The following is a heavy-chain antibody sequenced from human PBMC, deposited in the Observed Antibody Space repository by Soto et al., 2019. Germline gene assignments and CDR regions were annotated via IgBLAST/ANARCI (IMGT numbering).Heavy chain of an antibody. Sequence: SETLSLTCTVSGGSISSGGYYWSWIRQHPGKGLEWIGYIYYSGSTYYNPSLKSRVTISVDTSKNQFSLKLTSVTAADTAVYYCASLLAVAGEGGYFSYWGQGTLVTVSS. D-gene: IGHD6-19*01. J-gene: IGHJ4*02. CDR3: ASLLAVAGEGGYFSY. V-gene: IGHV4-31*03. CDR2: IYYSGST. CDR1: GGSISSGGYY.